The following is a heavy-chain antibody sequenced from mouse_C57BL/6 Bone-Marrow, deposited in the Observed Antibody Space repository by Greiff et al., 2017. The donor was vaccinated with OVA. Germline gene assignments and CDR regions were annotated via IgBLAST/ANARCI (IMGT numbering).Heavy chain of an antibody. CDR3: ARAAYDYDAMDY. CDR2: ILPGSGST. Sequence: QVQLQQPGAELVKPGASVKMSCKASGYTFTSYWITWVKQRPGQGLEWIGEILPGSGSTNYNEKFKGKATFTADTSSNTAYMQLSSLTTEDSAIYYCARAAYDYDAMDYWGQGTSVTVSS. D-gene: IGHD6-5*01. CDR1: GYTFTSYW. V-gene: IGHV1-55*01. J-gene: IGHJ4*01.